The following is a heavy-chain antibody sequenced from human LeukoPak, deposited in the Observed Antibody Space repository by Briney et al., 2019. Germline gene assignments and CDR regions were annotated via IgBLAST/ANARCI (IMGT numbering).Heavy chain of an antibody. D-gene: IGHD2-2*03. Sequence: GASVKVSCKASGYTFTGYYTHWVRQAPGQGLEWIGWINPNSGGTNYAQKFQGRVTMTRDTSISTAYMELSRLRSDDTAVYYCARVGYCSSTSCFDWFDPWGQGTLVTVSS. CDR3: ARVGYCSSTSCFDWFDP. J-gene: IGHJ5*02. V-gene: IGHV1-2*02. CDR2: INPNSGGT. CDR1: GYTFTGYY.